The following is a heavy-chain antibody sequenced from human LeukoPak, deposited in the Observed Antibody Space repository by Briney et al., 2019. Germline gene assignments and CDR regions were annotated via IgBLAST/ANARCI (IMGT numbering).Heavy chain of an antibody. CDR1: GFTFSSYA. CDR2: ISGSGVST. D-gene: IGHD3-10*01. J-gene: IGHJ4*02. Sequence: GGSLRLSCAASGFTFSSYAMNWVRQAPGKGLEWVSAISGSGVSTYYADSVKGRFTISRDNSKNTLYLQMNSLRAEDTAVYYCARAIYYGSGSYYNDIDYWGQGTLVTVSS. V-gene: IGHV3-23*01. CDR3: ARAIYYGSGSYYNDIDY.